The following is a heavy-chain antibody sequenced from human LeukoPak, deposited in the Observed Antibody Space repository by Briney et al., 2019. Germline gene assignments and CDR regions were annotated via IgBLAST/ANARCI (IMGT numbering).Heavy chain of an antibody. CDR1: GGSISASGHY. J-gene: IGHJ3*02. CDR3: ARHNDPGHAFDI. CDR2: IYYSGST. V-gene: IGHV4-39*01. Sequence: PSETLSPTCTGSGGSISASGHYWGWIRQPPGKGLEWIGSIYYSGSTYYNPSLRSRVTISLDTSKNQFSLKVNSVTAAETALYYCARHNDPGHAFDIWGQGTMVTVSS. D-gene: IGHD1-1*01.